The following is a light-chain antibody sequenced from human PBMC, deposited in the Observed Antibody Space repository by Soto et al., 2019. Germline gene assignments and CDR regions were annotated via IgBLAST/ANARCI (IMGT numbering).Light chain of an antibody. Sequence: DIVMTQSPLSLPVTPGEPASISCRSSQSLLHSFGYNCLDWYLQKPGQSPQLLIYLGSNRSSGVPDRFSGSGSGTDFTLKINRVEAEDVGVYYCMQALQTPWTFGQGTKVDI. CDR3: MQALQTPWT. J-gene: IGKJ1*01. V-gene: IGKV2-28*01. CDR2: LGS. CDR1: QSLLHSFGYNC.